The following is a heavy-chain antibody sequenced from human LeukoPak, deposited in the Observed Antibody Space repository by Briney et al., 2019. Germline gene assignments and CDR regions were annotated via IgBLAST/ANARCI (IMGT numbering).Heavy chain of an antibody. Sequence: GGSLRLSCAASGFTFSSYVMTWVRQAPGKGLEWVSDISGSGGSKYYADSVKGRFTISRDNSKNTLYLQMNSLRAEDTAVYYCAKDREEYSSSYDYWGQGTLVTVSS. CDR3: AKDREEYSSSYDY. D-gene: IGHD6-6*01. V-gene: IGHV3-23*01. CDR1: GFTFSSYV. CDR2: ISGSGGSK. J-gene: IGHJ4*02.